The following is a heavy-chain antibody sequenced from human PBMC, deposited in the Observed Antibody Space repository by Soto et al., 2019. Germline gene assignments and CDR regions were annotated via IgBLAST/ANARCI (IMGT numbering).Heavy chain of an antibody. D-gene: IGHD3-9*01. V-gene: IGHV4-31*02. CDR2: IYTSGST. CDR1: GGSVSSGGYS. J-gene: IGHJ4*02. Sequence: QVQLQESGPGLVKPSQTLSLTCAVSGGSVSSGGYSWGWIRQHPGKGLEWIGYIYTSGSTYYNPSLKSRVTMSVDTSQNQFSLKLSSVTDADAAVYYCARQYYDVLTGYSYFDYWGQGTLVTVSS. CDR3: ARQYYDVLTGYSYFDY.